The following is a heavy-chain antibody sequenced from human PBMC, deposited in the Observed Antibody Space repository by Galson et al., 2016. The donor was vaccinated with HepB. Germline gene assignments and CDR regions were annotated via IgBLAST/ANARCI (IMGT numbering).Heavy chain of an antibody. D-gene: IGHD2-2*01. V-gene: IGHV3-9*01. CDR2: ISWNSDSI. CDR1: GFTFGHYA. J-gene: IGHJ4*02. Sequence: SLRLSCAASGFTFGHYAMHWVRQAPGKGLEWVSGISWNSDSIGYADSVKGRFTISRDDAQSSLDLQMNSLRAEDTALYYCAKSDCSSTCCFPDYWGQGTLVSVSS. CDR3: AKSDCSSTCCFPDY.